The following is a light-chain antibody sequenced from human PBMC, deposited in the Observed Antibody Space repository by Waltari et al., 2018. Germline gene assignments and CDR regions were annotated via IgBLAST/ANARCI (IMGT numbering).Light chain of an antibody. CDR2: KND. CDR3: SSYTTSSTLV. Sequence: QSVLTQTPSASGTPGQRVTISCSGSSSTIGTHYVYWHQQPPGTAPKLLIYKNDPRPSGVPDRFSGSKSGNTASLTISGLQTEDEADYSCSSYTTSSTLVFGGGTQLTVL. CDR1: SSTIGTHY. J-gene: IGLJ2*01. V-gene: IGLV1-47*01.